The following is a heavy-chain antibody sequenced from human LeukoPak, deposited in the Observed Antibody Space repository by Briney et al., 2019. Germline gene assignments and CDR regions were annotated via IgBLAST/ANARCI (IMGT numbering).Heavy chain of an antibody. D-gene: IGHD4-17*01. CDR2: IYSGGST. J-gene: IGHJ3*02. Sequence: HPGGSLRLSCAASGFTISSNYMSWVRQAPGKGLEWVSVIYSGGSTYYADSVKGRFTISRDNSKNTLYLQMNSLRAEDTAVYYCARSNLYGDYAGDAFDIWGQGTMVTVSS. V-gene: IGHV3-53*01. CDR1: GFTISSNY. CDR3: ARSNLYGDYAGDAFDI.